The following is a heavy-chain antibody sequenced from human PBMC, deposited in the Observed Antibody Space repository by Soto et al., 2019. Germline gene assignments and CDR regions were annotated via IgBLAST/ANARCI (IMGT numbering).Heavy chain of an antibody. CDR2: ISSCGGSNK. D-gene: IGHD3-3*01. J-gene: IGHJ6*03. Sequence: GGSLRLSCAASGFTFSTYAMNWVRQAPGKGLEWVSAISSCGGSNKYYADSVKGRFTISRDNSKNTLYLQMNSLRTEDTAVYYCAREPWSGVNRGDYYYYYMDVWGKGTTVTVSS. CDR3: AREPWSGVNRGDYYYYYMDV. V-gene: IGHV3-30*03. CDR1: GFTFSTYA.